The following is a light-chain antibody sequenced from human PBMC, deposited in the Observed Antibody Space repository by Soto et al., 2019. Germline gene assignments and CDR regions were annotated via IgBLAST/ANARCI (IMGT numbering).Light chain of an antibody. J-gene: IGKJ5*01. Sequence: EIVLTQSPGTLSLSPWERATVSCRASQIVRSRYLAWYQQKPGQAPRVLIYGASSRASGIPDRFSGSGSETDFTLTISRLEPEDFALYYCQQYAGSPITFGQGTRLEIK. CDR1: QIVRSRY. CDR2: GAS. CDR3: QQYAGSPIT. V-gene: IGKV3-20*01.